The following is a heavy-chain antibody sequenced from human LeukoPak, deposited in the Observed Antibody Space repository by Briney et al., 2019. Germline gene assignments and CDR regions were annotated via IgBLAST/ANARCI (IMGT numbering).Heavy chain of an antibody. J-gene: IGHJ4*02. CDR1: GFTFTSYW. CDR2: INTDGSST. D-gene: IGHD3-10*02. Sequence: GGSLRLSRAVSGFTFTSYWMHWVRQAPGKGLVWVSRINTDGSSTSYADSVKGRFTISRDNAKNTLYLQMNSLSAEDAAAYYCARPLFGDWGYYFDCWGQGTLVTVSS. CDR3: ARPLFGDWGYYFDC. V-gene: IGHV3-74*01.